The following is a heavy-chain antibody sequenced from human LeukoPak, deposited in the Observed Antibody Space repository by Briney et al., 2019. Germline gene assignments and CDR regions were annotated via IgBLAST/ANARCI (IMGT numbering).Heavy chain of an antibody. CDR2: IYHSGGT. Sequence: NPSQTLSLTCTVSGGSISSGGYYWSWIRQPPGKGLEWIGYIYHSGGTYYNPSLKSRVTISVDRSKNQFSLKLSSVTAADTAVYYCARLSGVEAFDIWGQGTMVTVSS. J-gene: IGHJ3*02. CDR1: GGSISSGGYY. D-gene: IGHD3-16*02. CDR3: ARLSGVEAFDI. V-gene: IGHV4-30-2*01.